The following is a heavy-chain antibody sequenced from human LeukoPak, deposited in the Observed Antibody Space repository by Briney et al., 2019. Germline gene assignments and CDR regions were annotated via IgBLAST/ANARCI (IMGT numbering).Heavy chain of an antibody. CDR3: ARYSSNWYVYDY. CDR1: GGSIRTYY. D-gene: IGHD6-13*01. Sequence: SETLSLTCTVSGGSIRTYYWSWIRQPPGKGLEWIGYIYTSGSTNYNPSLKSRVTISVDTSKNQFSLKLSSVTAADTAVYYCARYSSNWYVYDYWGQGTLVTVSS. V-gene: IGHV4-4*09. J-gene: IGHJ4*02. CDR2: IYTSGST.